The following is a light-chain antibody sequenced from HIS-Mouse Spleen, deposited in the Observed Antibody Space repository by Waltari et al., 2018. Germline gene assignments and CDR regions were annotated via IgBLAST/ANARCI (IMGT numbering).Light chain of an antibody. J-gene: IGLJ2*01. CDR2: EDS. Sequence: SYELTQPPSVSVSPGQTARITCSRDAFPKQYAYWYQQKSGQAPVLVIYEDSKRPSGIPERFSGSSSGTMATLTISGAQVEDEADYYCYSTDSSGNHRVFGGGTKLTVL. V-gene: IGLV3-10*01. CDR1: AFPKQY. CDR3: YSTDSSGNHRV.